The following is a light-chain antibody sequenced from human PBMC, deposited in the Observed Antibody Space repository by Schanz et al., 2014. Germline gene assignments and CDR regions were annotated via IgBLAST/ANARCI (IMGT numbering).Light chain of an antibody. CDR2: GVS. CDR3: QQYGSSPPNT. CDR1: QSISSN. J-gene: IGKJ2*01. Sequence: EIVLTQSPATLSVSPGERATLSCRASQSISSNLAWYQQKPGQAPRLLIYGVSRMITGIPDRFNGSGSGTDFTLTISRLEPEDFAVYYCQQYGSSPPNTFGQGTKLEIK. V-gene: IGKV3-20*01.